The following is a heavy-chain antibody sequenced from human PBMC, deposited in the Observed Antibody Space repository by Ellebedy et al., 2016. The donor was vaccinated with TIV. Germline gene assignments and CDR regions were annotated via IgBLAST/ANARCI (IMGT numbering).Heavy chain of an antibody. Sequence: PGGSLRLSCKGSGYSSTNYWFSGVRQMQATGLEWRGRIYPSDSYTDYNPSFRGHVTVSVDRSITTAYLYWDSLKSSDTAIYYCARMVNSVTPFYFALWGQGTLVTVSS. CDR1: GYSSTNYW. V-gene: IGHV5-10-1*01. CDR2: IYPSDSYT. D-gene: IGHD2-21*01. CDR3: ARMVNSVTPFYFAL. J-gene: IGHJ4*01.